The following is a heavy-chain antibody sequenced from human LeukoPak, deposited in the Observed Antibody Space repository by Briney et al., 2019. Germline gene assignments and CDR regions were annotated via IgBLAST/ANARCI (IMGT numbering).Heavy chain of an antibody. J-gene: IGHJ5*02. Sequence: PSETLSLTCTVSGDSITNARYYWAWIRQPLGKGLEYIAHVYYSGSTYYNPSLESRVTLSVDTSKNQFSLRLSSVSAADTAVYFCARDHVQRTMTRCPTINWFDPWGPGTLVTVSS. CDR3: ARDHVQRTMTRCPTINWFDP. CDR2: VYYSGST. CDR1: GDSITNARYY. V-gene: IGHV4-39*07. D-gene: IGHD3-22*01.